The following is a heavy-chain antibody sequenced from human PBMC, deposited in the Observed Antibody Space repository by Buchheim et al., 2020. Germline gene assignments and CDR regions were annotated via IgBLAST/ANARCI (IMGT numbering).Heavy chain of an antibody. CDR3: ARARDTVKYYFDY. D-gene: IGHD5-18*01. CDR2: INHSGST. CDR1: GGSFSGYY. J-gene: IGHJ4*02. Sequence: QVQLQQWGAGLLKPSETLSLTCAVYGGSFSGYYWSWIRQPPGKGLEWIGEINHSGSTNYNPSLKSRVTISVDTSKNQLSLKLSSVTAADTAVYYCARARDTVKYYFDYWGQGTL. V-gene: IGHV4-34*01.